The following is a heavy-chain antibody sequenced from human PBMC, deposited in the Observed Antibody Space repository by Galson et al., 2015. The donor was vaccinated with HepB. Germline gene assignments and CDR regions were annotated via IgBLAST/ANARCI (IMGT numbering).Heavy chain of an antibody. J-gene: IGHJ4*02. V-gene: IGHV4-39*01. CDR3: ARLGGVGATRLVF. D-gene: IGHD1-26*01. Sequence: ETLSLTCTVSGGSISSSSYYWGWIRQPPGKGLEWIGSIYYSGSTYYNPSLKSRVTISVDTSKNQFSLKLSSVTAADTAVYYCARLGGVGATRLVFWGQGTLVTVSS. CDR2: IYYSGST. CDR1: GGSISSSSYY.